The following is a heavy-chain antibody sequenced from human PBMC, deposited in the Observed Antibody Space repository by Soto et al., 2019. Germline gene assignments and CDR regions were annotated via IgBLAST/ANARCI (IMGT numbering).Heavy chain of an antibody. D-gene: IGHD4-17*01. CDR1: GGSIGGFY. CDR3: ARETYGDYVGYFDP. Sequence: ASETLSLTCTVSGGSIGGFYWSWIRQPPGKGLEWIGYMSYSGSTNYNPSLKSRVTISIDTSKNQFSLKLSSVTAADTAVYYCARETYGDYVGYFDPWGQGTLVTVSS. V-gene: IGHV4-59*01. J-gene: IGHJ5*02. CDR2: MSYSGST.